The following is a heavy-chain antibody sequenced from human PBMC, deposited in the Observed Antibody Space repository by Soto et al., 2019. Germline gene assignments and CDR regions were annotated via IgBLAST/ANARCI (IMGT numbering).Heavy chain of an antibody. CDR3: ASAVITFGGVIVFDY. CDR1: SGSISSSNW. D-gene: IGHD3-16*02. V-gene: IGHV4-4*02. CDR2: IYHSGST. J-gene: IGHJ4*02. Sequence: QVQLQESGPGLVKPSGTLSLTCAVSSGSISSSNWWSWVRQPPGKGLEWIGEIYHSGSTNYNPSLKSRVTRSVDKSKNQCSRKLISVTAADTAVYYCASAVITFGGVIVFDYWGQGTLVTVSS.